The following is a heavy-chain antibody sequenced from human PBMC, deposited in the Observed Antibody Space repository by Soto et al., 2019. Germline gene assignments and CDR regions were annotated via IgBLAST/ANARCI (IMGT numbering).Heavy chain of an antibody. J-gene: IGHJ4*02. Sequence: ASVKVSCKASGGTFSSYAISWVRQAPGQGLEWMGGIIPIFGTANYAQKFQGRVTSTADESTSTAYMELSSLRSEDTAVYYCGSAAGTNYHFDYWGQGTLVTVSS. D-gene: IGHD6-13*01. CDR1: GGTFSSYA. CDR2: IIPIFGTA. V-gene: IGHV1-69*13. CDR3: GSAAGTNYHFDY.